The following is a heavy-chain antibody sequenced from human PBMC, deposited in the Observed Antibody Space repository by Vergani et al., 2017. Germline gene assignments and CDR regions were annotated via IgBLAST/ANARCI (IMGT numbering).Heavy chain of an antibody. D-gene: IGHD2-15*01. Sequence: QVQLQESGPGLVKPSETMSLICTVSCGSISSYYWSWFRQPAGKGLEWIGRIYTSGSTNYNPSLKSRVTMSVDTSKNQFSLKLSSVTAADTAVYYCARGYCSGGSCYFDYWGQGTLVTVSS. CDR3: ARGYCSGGSCYFDY. V-gene: IGHV4-4*07. J-gene: IGHJ4*02. CDR1: CGSISSYY. CDR2: IYTSGST.